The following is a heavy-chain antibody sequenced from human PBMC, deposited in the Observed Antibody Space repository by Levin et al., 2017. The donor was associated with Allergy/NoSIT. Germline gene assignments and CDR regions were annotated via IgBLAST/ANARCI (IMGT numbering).Heavy chain of an antibody. CDR1: GFTFSSYA. CDR2: ISGSGGST. D-gene: IGHD3-10*01. Sequence: GGSLRLSCAASGFTFSSYAMSWVRQAPGKGLEWVSAISGSGGSTYYADSVKGRFTISRDNSKNTLYLQMNSLRAEDTAVYYCAMVRGVSRGYYFDYWGQGTLVTVSS. CDR3: AMVRGVSRGYYFDY. V-gene: IGHV3-23*01. J-gene: IGHJ4*02.